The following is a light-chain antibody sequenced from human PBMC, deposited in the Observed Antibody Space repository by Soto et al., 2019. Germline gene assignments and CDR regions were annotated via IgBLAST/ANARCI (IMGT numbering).Light chain of an antibody. CDR1: QSVSIN. CDR2: GAS. J-gene: IGKJ1*01. Sequence: EIVMTQSPATLSVSPGERATLSCRASQSVSINLAWYQQKPGQVPRLLIYGASTRANGIPARFSGSGSGADFTLTISRLEPEDFAVYYCQQYGSSPPRTFGQGTKGDIK. CDR3: QQYGSSPPRT. V-gene: IGKV3-15*01.